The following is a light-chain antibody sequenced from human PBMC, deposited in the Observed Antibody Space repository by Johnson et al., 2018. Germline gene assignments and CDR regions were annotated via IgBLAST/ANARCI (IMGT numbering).Light chain of an antibody. J-gene: IGLJ1*01. V-gene: IGLV1-51*02. CDR1: SSNIGNNY. CDR2: ENN. Sequence: QSVLTQPPSVSAAPGQKVTISCSGSSSNIGNNYVSWYQQLPGTAPKLLLYENNKRPSGIPDRFSGSKSGTSATLVITGLQTGDEADYYCGTWDSSLSAGNVFGTGTKVTVL. CDR3: GTWDSSLSAGNV.